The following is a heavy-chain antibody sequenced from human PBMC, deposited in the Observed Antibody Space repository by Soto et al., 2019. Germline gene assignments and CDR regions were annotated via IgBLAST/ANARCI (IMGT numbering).Heavy chain of an antibody. Sequence: EVQLLESGGGLVQPGGSLRLSCAASGFTFSNYAMSWVRQAPGKGLEWVSAISGSGGSTYYADSVKGRFTISRDNSKSTLYLHMNSLGAEDTAVYYCANAPQIVPRKAGFNYWGQGALVTVSS. CDR2: ISGSGGST. D-gene: IGHD1-26*01. CDR1: GFTFSNYA. CDR3: ANAPQIVPRKAGFNY. V-gene: IGHV3-23*01. J-gene: IGHJ4*02.